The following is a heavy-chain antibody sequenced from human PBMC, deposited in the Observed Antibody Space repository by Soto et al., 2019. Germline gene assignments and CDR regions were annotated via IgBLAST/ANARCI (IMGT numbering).Heavy chain of an antibody. CDR2: IIPIFGTA. CDR1: GCTFSSYA. CDR3: ARAEEYCSSTSCDGYNWFDP. V-gene: IGHV1-69*13. J-gene: IGHJ5*02. Sequence: GASLKVSCKASGCTFSSYAISWVRQAPGQGLEWMGGIIPIFGTANYAQKFQGRVTITADESTSTAYMELGSLRSEDTAVYYCARAEEYCSSTSCDGYNWFDPWGQGTLVTVSS. D-gene: IGHD2-2*01.